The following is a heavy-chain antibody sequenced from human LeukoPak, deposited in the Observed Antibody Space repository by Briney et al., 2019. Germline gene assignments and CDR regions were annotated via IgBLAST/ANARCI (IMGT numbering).Heavy chain of an antibody. Sequence: GGSLRLSCAASGFTFSSYAMSWVRQAPGKGLEWVSAISGSGGSTYYADSVKGRFTISRDNSKNTLYLQMNSLRAEDTAVYYCAKATYYSSGWTVDYYYMDVWGKGTTVTVSS. D-gene: IGHD6-19*01. J-gene: IGHJ6*03. V-gene: IGHV3-23*01. CDR2: ISGSGGST. CDR1: GFTFSSYA. CDR3: AKATYYSSGWTVDYYYMDV.